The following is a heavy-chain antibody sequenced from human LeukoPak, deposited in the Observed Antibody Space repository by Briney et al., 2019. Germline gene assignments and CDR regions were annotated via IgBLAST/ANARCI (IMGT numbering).Heavy chain of an antibody. D-gene: IGHD2-21*01. J-gene: IGHJ4*02. CDR2: ISSSGSTI. V-gene: IGHV3-48*03. Sequence: HPGGSLRLSCAASGFTFSSYAMNWVRQAPGKGMEWVSYISSSGSTIYYADSVKGRFTISRDNAKNSLYLQMNSLRAEDTAVYYCASPKAIRDYWGQGTLVTVSS. CDR3: ASPKAIRDY. CDR1: GFTFSSYA.